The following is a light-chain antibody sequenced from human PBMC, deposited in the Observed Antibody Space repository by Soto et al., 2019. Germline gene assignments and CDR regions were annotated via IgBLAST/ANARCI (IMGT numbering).Light chain of an antibody. CDR1: KSLAYSDGNTY. CDR3: MQCTHWPPYT. Sequence: DVVMTQSPLSLPVTLGQPASISCRSSKSLAYSDGNTYLNWFQQRPGQSPRRLIYKVSNRDSGVPDRFSGSGSGTDFTLKISRVEAEDVGVYYCMQCTHWPPYTFGQGTKLEIK. CDR2: KVS. V-gene: IGKV2-30*01. J-gene: IGKJ2*01.